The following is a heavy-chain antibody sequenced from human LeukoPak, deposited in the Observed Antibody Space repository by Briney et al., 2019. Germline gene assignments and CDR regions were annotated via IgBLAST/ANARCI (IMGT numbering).Heavy chain of an antibody. CDR1: GESFSGYY. D-gene: IGHD6-19*01. J-gene: IGHJ6*02. Sequence: PSETLSLTCAVYGESFSGYYWSWIRQPPGKGLEWIGEINHSGSTKYNLSLKSRVTISVDTSKNQFSLKLSSVTAADTAVYYCARDRHSSGWYYGMDVWGQGTTVTVSS. CDR2: INHSGST. V-gene: IGHV4-34*01. CDR3: ARDRHSSGWYYGMDV.